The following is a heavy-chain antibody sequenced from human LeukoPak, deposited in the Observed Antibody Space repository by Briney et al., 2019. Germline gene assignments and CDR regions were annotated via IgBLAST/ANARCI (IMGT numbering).Heavy chain of an antibody. D-gene: IGHD3-10*01. CDR3: ARDRKTGENRFDP. J-gene: IGHJ5*02. CDR2: TYYRSKWYN. CDR1: GDSVSSKTVA. V-gene: IGHV6-1*01. Sequence: SQTLSLTCAISGDSVSSKTVAWNWIRQSPSRGLEWLGRTYYRSKWYNDYAEAVKSRITINPDTSKNPFSLHLNSVTPEDTAVYYCARDRKTGENRFDPWGQGTLVPVSS.